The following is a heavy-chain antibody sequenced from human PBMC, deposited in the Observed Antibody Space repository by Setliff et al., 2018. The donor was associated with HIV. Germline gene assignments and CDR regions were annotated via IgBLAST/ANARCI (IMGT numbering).Heavy chain of an antibody. CDR1: GGTFTNHG. J-gene: IGHJ4*02. Sequence: GASVKVSCKAPGGTFTNHGIGWVRQAPGRRFEWLGGVIPMFGITNDGEKFQGRVAITTGESTSTVFMELSSLTSEDTAVYYCATRPYPSDTGRQYNSLGHIDSWGQGTLVTVSA. CDR2: VIPMFGIT. V-gene: IGHV1-69*05. D-gene: IGHD1-20*01. CDR3: ATRPYPSDTGRQYNSLGHIDS.